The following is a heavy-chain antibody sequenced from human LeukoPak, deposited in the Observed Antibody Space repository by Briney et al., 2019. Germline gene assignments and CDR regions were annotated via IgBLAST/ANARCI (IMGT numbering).Heavy chain of an antibody. J-gene: IGHJ4*02. CDR2: IKQDGNEK. CDR3: ARDTLGEGEDANYAVYYFDY. Sequence: GGSLRLSCAASGFTFRTYWMSWVRQAPGKGLEWVANIKQDGNEKYYVDSVKGRFTISRDNAKNSLDLQMNSLRAEDTAVYHCARDTLGEGEDANYAVYYFDYWGQGTPVTVSS. D-gene: IGHD4/OR15-4a*01. V-gene: IGHV3-7*01. CDR1: GFTFRTYW.